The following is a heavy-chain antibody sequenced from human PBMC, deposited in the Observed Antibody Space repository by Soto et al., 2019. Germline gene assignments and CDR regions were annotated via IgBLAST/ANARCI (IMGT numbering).Heavy chain of an antibody. CDR2: IYWDDDK. Sequence: QITLKESGPTLVKPTQTLTLTCTFSGFSLSTSGVGVGWIRQPPGKALEWLALIYWDDDKRYSPTLKSRLTSTTATSKNQEVLTMTNLDPVDTATYYCAHRVAAAATRAFDIWGRGTMVTVSS. V-gene: IGHV2-5*02. CDR3: AHRVAAAATRAFDI. CDR1: GFSLSTSGVG. D-gene: IGHD6-13*01. J-gene: IGHJ3*02.